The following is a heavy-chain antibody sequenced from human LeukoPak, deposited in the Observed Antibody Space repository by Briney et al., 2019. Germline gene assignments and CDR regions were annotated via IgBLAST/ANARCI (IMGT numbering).Heavy chain of an antibody. CDR3: ARDTPTGPRWFDP. CDR1: GGSISSSSYY. Sequence: SETLSLTYTVSGGSISSSSYYWGWIRQPPGKGLEWIGSIYYSGSTYHNPSLKSRVTISVDTSKNQFSLKLSSVTAADTAVYYCARDTPTGPRWFDPWGQGTLVTVSS. J-gene: IGHJ5*02. V-gene: IGHV4-39*07. CDR2: IYYSGST. D-gene: IGHD3-10*01.